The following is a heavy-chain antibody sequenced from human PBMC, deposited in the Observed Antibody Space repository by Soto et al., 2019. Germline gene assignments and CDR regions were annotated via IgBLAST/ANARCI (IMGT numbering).Heavy chain of an antibody. D-gene: IGHD6-19*01. CDR3: AREGGSGWYYYDY. J-gene: IGHJ4*01. CDR1: GGSLSGYS. Sequence: QVQLQQWGAGLLKPSETLSLTCAVNGGSLSGYSWTWIRQAPGKGLDWIGEINYTGTTNYSPSLKSRVTLSVDTSKNQFSLELRSVSAADTAVYYCAREGGSGWYYYDYWGHGTLVTVSS. CDR2: INYTGTT. V-gene: IGHV4-34*02.